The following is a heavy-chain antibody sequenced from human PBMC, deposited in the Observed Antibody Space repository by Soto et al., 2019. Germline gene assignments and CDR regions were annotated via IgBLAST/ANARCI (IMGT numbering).Heavy chain of an antibody. D-gene: IGHD3-22*01. CDR1: GYTFPSYA. CDR3: ARGSGYYYWDDY. V-gene: IGHV1-3*01. Sequence: ASVKVSCNASGYTFPSYAMHWVRQAPGQRLEWMGWINAGNGNTKYSQKFQGRVTITRDTSASTAYMELSSLRSEDTAVYYCARGSGYYYWDDYWGQGTLVTVSS. J-gene: IGHJ4*02. CDR2: INAGNGNT.